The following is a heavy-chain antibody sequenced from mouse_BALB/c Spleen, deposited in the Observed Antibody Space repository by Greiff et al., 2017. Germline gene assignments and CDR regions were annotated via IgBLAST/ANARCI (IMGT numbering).Heavy chain of an antibody. Sequence: QVQLQQSGAELVRPGSSVKISCKASGYAFSSYWMNWVKQRPGQGLEWIGQIYPGDGDTNYNGKFKGKATLTADKSSSTAYMQLSSLTSEDSAVYFCAREGLLRGYYAMDYWGQGTSVTVSS. V-gene: IGHV1-80*01. CDR2: IYPGDGDT. J-gene: IGHJ4*01. CDR3: AREGLLRGYYAMDY. D-gene: IGHD2-3*01. CDR1: GYAFSSYW.